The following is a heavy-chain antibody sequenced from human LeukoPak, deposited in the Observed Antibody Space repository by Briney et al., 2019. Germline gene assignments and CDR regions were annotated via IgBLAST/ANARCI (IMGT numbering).Heavy chain of an antibody. V-gene: IGHV3-20*04. J-gene: IGHJ3*01. Sequence: GGSLRLPCEANGFTFDDYGMSWVRQAPGKGLEWVAGINWNGGRTGYAESLKGRFTISRDNAKSSLFLQMDSLRAEDTALYYCARDLHINVVTPGSTGLDSWGQGTMVTVSS. CDR3: ARDLHINVVTPGSTGLDS. CDR1: GFTFDDYG. D-gene: IGHD4-23*01. CDR2: INWNGGRT.